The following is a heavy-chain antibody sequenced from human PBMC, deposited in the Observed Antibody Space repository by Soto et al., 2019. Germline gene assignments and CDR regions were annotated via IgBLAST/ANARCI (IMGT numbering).Heavy chain of an antibody. D-gene: IGHD5-12*01. CDR3: ARDGYNGQYFDY. J-gene: IGHJ4*02. CDR2: IYYSGST. Sequence: SATLSLTCAVSGYSIASGYYWAWIRQPPGKGLEWIGYIYYSGSTNYNPSLESRVTISVDTSKHQFSLKLSSVTAADTAVYYCARDGYNGQYFDYWGQGDLVTVYS. V-gene: IGHV4-59*01. CDR1: GYSIASGYY.